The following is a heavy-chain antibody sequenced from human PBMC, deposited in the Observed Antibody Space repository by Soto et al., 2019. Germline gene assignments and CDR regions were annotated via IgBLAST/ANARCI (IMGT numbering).Heavy chain of an antibody. J-gene: IGHJ1*01. CDR1: GLTFSSYD. Sequence: EVQLLESGGGLVQPGGSLRHSCAASGLTFSSYDMTWVRQAPGKGLEWVSAISGSGDTYNVDAQKGRFTISGDNSKSTLFLQMNRLQAEDTAVYYCATDGGDAGGFGGFKYWGQGSLVTVSS. V-gene: IGHV3-23*01. CDR3: ATDGGDAGGFGGFKY. CDR2: ISGSGDT. D-gene: IGHD2-21*02.